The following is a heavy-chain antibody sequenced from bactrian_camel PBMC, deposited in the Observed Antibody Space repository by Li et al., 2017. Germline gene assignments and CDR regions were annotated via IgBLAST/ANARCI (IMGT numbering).Heavy chain of an antibody. V-gene: IGHV3S26*01. CDR2: VIAGSGPT. Sequence: HVQLVESGGGSVQTGGSLRLSCAASGYTGDTLTSRCIAWFRQAPGKEREGVAVIAGSGPTGYADSVKGRFTISKDNAKNTLYLQMNSLIPEDTAMYYCAAVRYGVTWYPLCRARSADFGYWGQGTQVTVS. J-gene: IGHJ6*01. CDR3: AAVRYGVTWYPLCRARSADFGY. CDR1: GYTGDTLTSRC. D-gene: IGHD6*01.